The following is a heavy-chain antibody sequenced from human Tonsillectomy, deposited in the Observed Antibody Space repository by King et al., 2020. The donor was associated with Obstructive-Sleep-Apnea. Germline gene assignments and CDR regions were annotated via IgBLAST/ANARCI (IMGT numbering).Heavy chain of an antibody. D-gene: IGHD1-26*01. J-gene: IGHJ4*02. CDR2: IKQDGSEK. CDR1: GFTFSSYW. Sequence: VKLVESGGGLVQPGGSLRLSCAASGFTFSSYWMSWVRQAPGKGLEWVANIKQDGSEKYYVDSVKGRFTISRDNAKNSLYLQMNSLRAEDTAVYYCARAYFSGSYSFGYWGQGTLVTVSS. CDR3: ARAYFSGSYSFGY. V-gene: IGHV3-7*01.